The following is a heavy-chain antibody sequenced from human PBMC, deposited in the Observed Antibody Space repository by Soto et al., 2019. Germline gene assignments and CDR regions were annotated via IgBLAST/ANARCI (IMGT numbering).Heavy chain of an antibody. V-gene: IGHV4-30-4*01. CDR1: GGSVNTASYY. J-gene: IGHJ4*02. CDR3: AREGAALPDPFDH. CDR2: IYYRGST. Sequence: LCGGSVNTASYYWTWIRQSPGKGLEWIGYIYYRGSTSYNPSLRGRVTISLDTSTNEFSLNLRSVTAADTAVYYCAREGAALPDPFDHWGRGTLVTVTS. D-gene: IGHD6-6*01.